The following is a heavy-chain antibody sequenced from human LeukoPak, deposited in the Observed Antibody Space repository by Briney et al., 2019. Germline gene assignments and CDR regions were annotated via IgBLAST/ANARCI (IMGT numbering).Heavy chain of an antibody. V-gene: IGHV3-23*01. Sequence: GGSLRLSCAASGFTLSSFGMSWVRQAPGKGLEWVSAISGSSGRTYYADAVQGRFTVSRDISKNTVSLQMNRLGADDTAMYHCAKDRFYDILTGYPDYWGQGTLVTVSS. J-gene: IGHJ4*02. D-gene: IGHD3-9*01. CDR2: ISGSSGRT. CDR3: AKDRFYDILTGYPDY. CDR1: GFTLSSFG.